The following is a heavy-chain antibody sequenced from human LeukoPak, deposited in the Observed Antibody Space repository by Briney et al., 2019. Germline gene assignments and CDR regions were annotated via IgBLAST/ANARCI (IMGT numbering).Heavy chain of an antibody. V-gene: IGHV4-34*01. CDR2: SNHFGST. J-gene: IGHJ6*02. D-gene: IGHD5-18*01. CDR3: ARGRLQLWSFPLPYNHYAIDV. Sequence: DPSETLSLTCAVYGGSFSGYYWSWIRQPPGKGLEWIGESNHFGSTDYNPSLKSRVTISVDTSKKQFSLNVRSVTDADTAVYFCARGRLQLWSFPLPYNHYAIDVWGQGTTVTVSS. CDR1: GGSFSGYY.